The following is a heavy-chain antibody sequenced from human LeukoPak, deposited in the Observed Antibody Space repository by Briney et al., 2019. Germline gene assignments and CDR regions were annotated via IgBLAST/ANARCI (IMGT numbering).Heavy chain of an antibody. Sequence: PSETLSLTCTVSAYSISSGYYWGWIRQPPGKGLEWIGSIYHSGSTYYNPSLKSRVTISVDTSKNQFSLKLSSVTAADTAVYYCARVRNYDSSGYYSRDAFDIWGQGTMVTVSS. CDR1: AYSISSGYY. CDR2: IYHSGST. V-gene: IGHV4-38-2*02. D-gene: IGHD3-22*01. CDR3: ARVRNYDSSGYYSRDAFDI. J-gene: IGHJ3*02.